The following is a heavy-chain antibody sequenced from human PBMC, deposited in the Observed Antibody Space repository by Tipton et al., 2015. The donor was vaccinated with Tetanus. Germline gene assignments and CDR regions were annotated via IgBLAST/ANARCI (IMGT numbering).Heavy chain of an antibody. CDR2: INDSGTRP. CDR3: ATHVETPTIMGEYYYNGVDV. D-gene: IGHD5-24*01. V-gene: IGHV3-23*01. J-gene: IGHJ6*02. CDR1: ELSLGNYA. Sequence: GSLRLSCAASELSLGNYAMSWVRQAPGKGLEWVSGINDSGTRPYYADAVKGRFTISRDNSKNTLYLEMNGLRAEDTAVYYCATHVETPTIMGEYYYNGVDVWGQGSPVTVSS.